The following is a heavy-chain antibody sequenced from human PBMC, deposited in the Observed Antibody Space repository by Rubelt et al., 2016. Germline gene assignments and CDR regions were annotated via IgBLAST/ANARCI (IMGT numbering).Heavy chain of an antibody. J-gene: IGHJ4*02. V-gene: IGHV2-5*08. Sequence: QVTLKESGPVLVKPTETLTLTCTVSGFSLSNARMGVSWIRQPPGKALEWLALIYWDDDKRYSPSLKSRLTITKDTSKNQVVLTMTNMDPVDTATYYCAHAEYYYGSGSYKYWGQGTLVTVSS. D-gene: IGHD3-10*01. CDR3: AHAEYYYGSGSYKY. CDR1: GFSLSNARMG. CDR2: IYWDDDK.